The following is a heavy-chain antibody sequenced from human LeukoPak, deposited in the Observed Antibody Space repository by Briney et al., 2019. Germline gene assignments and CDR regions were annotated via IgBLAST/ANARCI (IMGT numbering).Heavy chain of an antibody. Sequence: RRSLRLSCAASGFTFSSYGMHWVRQAPGKGLEWVAVIWYDGSNKYYADSVKGRFTIPRDNSKNTLYLQMNSLRAEDTAVYYCARETEMANLDYWGQGTLVTVS. J-gene: IGHJ4*02. CDR3: ARETEMANLDY. D-gene: IGHD5-24*01. V-gene: IGHV3-33*08. CDR2: IWYDGSNK. CDR1: GFTFSSYG.